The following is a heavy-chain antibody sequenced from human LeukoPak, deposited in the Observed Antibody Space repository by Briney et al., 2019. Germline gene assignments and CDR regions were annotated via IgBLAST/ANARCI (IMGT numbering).Heavy chain of an antibody. V-gene: IGHV4-34*01. Sequence: PSETLSLTCAVYGGSFSGYYWSWIRQPPGKRLEWIGEINHSGSTNYNPSLKSRVTISVDTSKNQFSLKLSSVTAADTAVYYCARGYLAYYDSSGYVPYYFDYWGQGTLVTVSS. D-gene: IGHD3-22*01. CDR2: INHSGST. J-gene: IGHJ4*02. CDR3: ARGYLAYYDSSGYVPYYFDY. CDR1: GGSFSGYY.